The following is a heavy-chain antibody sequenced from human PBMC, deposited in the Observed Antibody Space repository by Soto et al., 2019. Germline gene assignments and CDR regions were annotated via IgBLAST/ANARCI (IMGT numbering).Heavy chain of an antibody. Sequence: EVQLVESGGGLVQPGESLRLSCAASGFTFSYYWMHWVRQAPGKGLVWVSRIHSDGSSTTYADSVKGRFTISRDNARNTVYLQMNNLRAEDTAVYYCARGDRGAFDPWGQGTVLTVSS. CDR1: GFTFSYYW. D-gene: IGHD1-26*01. J-gene: IGHJ3*01. CDR3: ARGDRGAFDP. CDR2: IHSDGSST. V-gene: IGHV3-74*01.